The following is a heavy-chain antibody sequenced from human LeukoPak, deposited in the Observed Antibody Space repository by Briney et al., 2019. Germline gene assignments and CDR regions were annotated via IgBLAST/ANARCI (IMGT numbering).Heavy chain of an antibody. V-gene: IGHV4-34*01. CDR3: ARGSPYNY. D-gene: IGHD2-2*02. CDR1: GGSISGNY. Sequence: SETLSLTCTVSGGSISGNYWSWVRQPPGKGLEWIGEINHSGSTNYNPSLKSRVTISVDTSKNQFSLKLSSVTAADTAVYYCARGSPYNYWGQGTLVTVSS. J-gene: IGHJ4*02. CDR2: INHSGST.